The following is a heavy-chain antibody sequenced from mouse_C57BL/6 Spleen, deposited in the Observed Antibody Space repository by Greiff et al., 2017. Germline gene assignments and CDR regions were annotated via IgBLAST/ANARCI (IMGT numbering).Heavy chain of an antibody. CDR2: IDPEDGET. CDR1: GFNIKDYY. J-gene: IGHJ1*03. V-gene: IGHV14-2*01. D-gene: IGHD1-3*01. Sequence: VQLQQSGAELVKPGASVKLSCTASGFNIKDYYMHWVKQRTEQGLEWIGRIDPEDGETKYAPNFQGKATITADTSSNTAYLQRSSLTSEDTAVYDCAGSGSCGCFDVWGTGTTVTVSS. CDR3: AGSGSCGCFDV.